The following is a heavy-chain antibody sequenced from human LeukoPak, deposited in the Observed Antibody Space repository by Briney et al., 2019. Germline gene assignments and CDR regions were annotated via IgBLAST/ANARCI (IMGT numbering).Heavy chain of an antibody. D-gene: IGHD6-19*01. V-gene: IGHV3-30*02. CDR1: GFAFSTYG. Sequence: GGSLRLSCAASGFAFSTYGMHWVRQAPGKGLEWVTFIRYDGSDKYYADSVKGRFTISRDNSKNTLYLQMDSLRTEDTAIYYCANFPSGWHPDHLDSWGQGTLVTVSS. J-gene: IGHJ4*02. CDR2: IRYDGSDK. CDR3: ANFPSGWHPDHLDS.